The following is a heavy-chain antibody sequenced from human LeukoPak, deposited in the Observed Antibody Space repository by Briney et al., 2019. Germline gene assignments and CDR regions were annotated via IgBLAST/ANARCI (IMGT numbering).Heavy chain of an antibody. CDR1: GGSTSSYS. Sequence: SEPPSPTCTLSGGSTSSYSWSWIPQTPGRGQGWIGYIYYSGSTNYNPSLKSQVTISVDTSKNQFSLKLSSVTAADTAVYYCARLGYSGYDWGPNWFDPWGQGTLVTVSS. CDR2: IYYSGST. V-gene: IGHV4-59*08. J-gene: IGHJ5*02. D-gene: IGHD5-12*01. CDR3: ARLGYSGYDWGPNWFDP.